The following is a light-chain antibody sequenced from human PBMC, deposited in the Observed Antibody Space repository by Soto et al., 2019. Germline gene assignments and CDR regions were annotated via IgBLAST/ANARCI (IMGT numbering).Light chain of an antibody. Sequence: IQMTPSPSTLPASIGAIVPLTCPARPSFETGWAVYQQPPGKAPKLLIYDATRWESGVPSRFSGSGSGTVFTITISNRQREDFATYYCTQHNAYQLTFGQGTRGEI. V-gene: IGKV1-5*01. CDR3: TQHNAYQLT. J-gene: IGKJ5*01. CDR2: DAT. CDR1: PSFETG.